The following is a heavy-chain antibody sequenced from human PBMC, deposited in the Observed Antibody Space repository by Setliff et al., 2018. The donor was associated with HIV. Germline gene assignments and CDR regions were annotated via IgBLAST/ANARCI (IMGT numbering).Heavy chain of an antibody. V-gene: IGHV3-23*01. D-gene: IGHD1-26*01. CDR1: GFTFSSFS. J-gene: IGHJ4*02. Sequence: PGGSLRLSCAASGFTFSSFSMNWVRQAPGKGLEWISTISESGSNTYFADSVKGRFTVSRDNSKNMLYLQLNSLRVEDTAVYYCTKNFFGGRWDWGQGTLVTVSS. CDR2: ISESGSNT. CDR3: TKNFFGGRWD.